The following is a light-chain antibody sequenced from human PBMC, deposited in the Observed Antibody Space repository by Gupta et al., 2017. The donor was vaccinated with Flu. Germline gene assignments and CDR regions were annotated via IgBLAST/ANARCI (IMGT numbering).Light chain of an antibody. V-gene: IGKV3-11*01. J-gene: IGKJ4*01. Sequence: EIVLTQPPATLSLSPGERATLSCRASQSITTSLAWFQHKPGQAPRLLIYDASNRATGIPAKFSGSGSGTDFTLTISSLEPEDFAVYYCHQRYNWPLTFGGGTKVEIK. CDR2: DAS. CDR1: QSITTS. CDR3: HQRYNWPLT.